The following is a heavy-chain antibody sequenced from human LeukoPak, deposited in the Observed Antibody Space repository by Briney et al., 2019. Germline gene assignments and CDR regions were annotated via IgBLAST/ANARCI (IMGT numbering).Heavy chain of an antibody. Sequence: PSETLSLTCTVSGGSISSYYWSWIRQPPGKGLEWIGYIYYSGSTNYNPSLKSRVTISVDTSKNQFSLKLSSVTAADTAVYYCARTPEIVGATNQDYWGQGTLVTVSS. CDR1: GGSISSYY. D-gene: IGHD1-26*01. CDR2: IYYSGST. CDR3: ARTPEIVGATNQDY. V-gene: IGHV4-59*01. J-gene: IGHJ4*02.